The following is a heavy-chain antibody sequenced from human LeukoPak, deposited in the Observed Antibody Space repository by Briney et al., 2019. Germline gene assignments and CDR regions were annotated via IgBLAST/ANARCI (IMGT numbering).Heavy chain of an antibody. CDR2: IYYSGST. CDR3: ARLQSPRAYALVV. D-gene: IGHD5-24*01. V-gene: IGHV4-59*08. J-gene: IGHJ6*02. Sequence: SETLSLTCAVSGGSISSYYWSWIRQPPGKGLEWIGYIYYSGSTNYNPSLKSRVTISVDTSKNQFSLKLSSVTAADTAVYYCARLQSPRAYALVVWGQGTTVTVSS. CDR1: GGSISSYY.